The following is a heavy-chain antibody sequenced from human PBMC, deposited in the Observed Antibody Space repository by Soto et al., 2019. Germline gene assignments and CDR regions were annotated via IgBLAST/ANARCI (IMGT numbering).Heavy chain of an antibody. V-gene: IGHV1-69*02. CDR3: ASGGSGYYDYFDY. Sequence: GASVKVSCKASGGTFSSYTISWVRQAPGQGLEWMGRIIPILGIANYAQKFQGRVTITADKSTSTAYMELSSLRSEDTAVYYCASGGSGYYDYFDYWGQGTLVTVSS. J-gene: IGHJ4*02. D-gene: IGHD3-22*01. CDR2: IIPILGIA. CDR1: GGTFSSYT.